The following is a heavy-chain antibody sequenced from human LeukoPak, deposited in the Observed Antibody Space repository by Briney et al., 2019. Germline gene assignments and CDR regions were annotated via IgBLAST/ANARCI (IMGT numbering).Heavy chain of an antibody. CDR3: ARQNRHLAVAGSTDY. Sequence: PSETLSLTCAVYGGSFSGYYWSWIRQPPGKGLEWIGEINHSGSTNYNPSLKSRVTISVDTSKNQFSLKLSSVTAADTAVYYCARQNRHLAVAGSTDYWGQGTLVTVSS. CDR2: INHSGST. CDR1: GGSFSGYY. D-gene: IGHD6-19*01. V-gene: IGHV4-34*01. J-gene: IGHJ4*02.